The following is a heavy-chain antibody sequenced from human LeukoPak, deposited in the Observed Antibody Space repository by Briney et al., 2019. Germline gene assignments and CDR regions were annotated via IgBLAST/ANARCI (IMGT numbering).Heavy chain of an antibody. CDR2: ISSTGSTL. J-gene: IGHJ4*02. Sequence: PGGSLRLSCAASGFTFSSYEMNWVRQAPGKGLEWVSYISSTGSTLYYADSLKGRFTNSRDNAKNSQYLQMNSLRAEDTAVYYCARSRWGSSGYYLDYWGQGTLVTVSS. V-gene: IGHV3-48*03. CDR1: GFTFSSYE. CDR3: ARSRWGSSGYYLDY. D-gene: IGHD3-22*01.